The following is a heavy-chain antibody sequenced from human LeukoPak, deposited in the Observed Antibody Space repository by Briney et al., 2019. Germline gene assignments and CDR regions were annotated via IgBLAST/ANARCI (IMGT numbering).Heavy chain of an antibody. Sequence: SVKVSFKASGGTFSSYAISWVRQAPGQGREWMGGIIPIFGPANYAQTFQGRVTITTDESTSTAYMELSSLRSEEPAVYYCAREIVSGGNQIGIYYYYMDVWGKGTTVTVSS. D-gene: IGHD4-23*01. J-gene: IGHJ6*03. V-gene: IGHV1-69*05. CDR2: IIPIFGPA. CDR3: AREIVSGGNQIGIYYYYMDV. CDR1: GGTFSSYA.